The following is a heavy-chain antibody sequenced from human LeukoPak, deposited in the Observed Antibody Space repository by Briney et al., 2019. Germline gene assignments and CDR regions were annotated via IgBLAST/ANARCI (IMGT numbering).Heavy chain of an antibody. CDR1: GYTFTSYG. J-gene: IGHJ6*02. Sequence: GASVKVSCEASGYTFTSYGISWVRQAPGQGLEWMGWISAYSGNTNYAQKLQGRVAMTTDTSTSTAYMELRSLRSDDTAVYYCARKYSGYDLGYDYYYYYGMDVWGQGTTVTVSS. CDR3: ARKYSGYDLGYDYYYYYGMDV. CDR2: ISAYSGNT. V-gene: IGHV1-18*01. D-gene: IGHD5-12*01.